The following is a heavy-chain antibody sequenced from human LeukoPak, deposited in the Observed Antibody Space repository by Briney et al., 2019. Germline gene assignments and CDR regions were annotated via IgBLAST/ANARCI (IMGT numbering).Heavy chain of an antibody. Sequence: SETLSLTCTVSGGSISSYYWSWIRQPPGKGLEWIGYIYYSGSTNYNPSLKSRVTISVDTSKNQFSLKLSSVTAADTAVYNCARHTLQGEYSYGPYYYYGMDVWGQGTTVTVSS. CDR1: GGSISSYY. J-gene: IGHJ6*02. D-gene: IGHD5-18*01. CDR2: IYYSGST. CDR3: ARHTLQGEYSYGPYYYYGMDV. V-gene: IGHV4-59*08.